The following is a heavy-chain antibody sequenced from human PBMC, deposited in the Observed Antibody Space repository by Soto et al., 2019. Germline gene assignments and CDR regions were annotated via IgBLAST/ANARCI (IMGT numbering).Heavy chain of an antibody. V-gene: IGHV3-9*01. CDR2: ISWNSGSI. D-gene: IGHD1-26*01. CDR1: GFTFDDYA. J-gene: IGHJ6*02. CDR3: AKDLIVGATGFGDGMDV. Sequence: EVQLVESGGGLVQPGRSLRLSCAASGFTFDDYAMHWVRQAPGKGLEWVSGISWNSGSIGYADSVKGRFTISRDNAKNSLYLQMNSLRAEDTALYYCAKDLIVGATGFGDGMDVWGQGTTVTVSS.